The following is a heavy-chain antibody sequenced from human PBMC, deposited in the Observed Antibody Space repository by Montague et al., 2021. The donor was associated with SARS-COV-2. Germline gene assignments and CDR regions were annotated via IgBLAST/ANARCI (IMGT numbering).Heavy chain of an antibody. CDR2: LYYSGYT. CDR1: GGSITTTSHY. V-gene: IGHV4-39*01. J-gene: IGHJ5*02. CDR3: ARLGPGPQGEES. D-gene: IGHD3-16*01. Sequence: SETLSLTCTVSGGSITTTSHYWGWIRQPPGKGLEWIGGLYYSGYTHYNPSLKTRLTLSVDTSTNQFSLKLSSVTAADTAVYHCARLGPGPQGEESWGQGTVVIVSS.